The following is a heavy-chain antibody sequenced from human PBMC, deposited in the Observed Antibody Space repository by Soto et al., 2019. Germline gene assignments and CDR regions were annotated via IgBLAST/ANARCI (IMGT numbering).Heavy chain of an antibody. D-gene: IGHD2-15*01. CDR2: IYSGGST. V-gene: IGHV3-53*01. J-gene: IGHJ6*02. Sequence: GGSLRLSCAASGFTVSSNYMSWVRQAPGKGLEWVSVIYSGGSTYYADSVKARCTISRDNSKNTMYLQMNSLGTADRAVYSCASDDSWAYSGSVDIWGQGTMVTVSS. CDR3: ASDDSWAYSGSVDI. CDR1: GFTVSSNY.